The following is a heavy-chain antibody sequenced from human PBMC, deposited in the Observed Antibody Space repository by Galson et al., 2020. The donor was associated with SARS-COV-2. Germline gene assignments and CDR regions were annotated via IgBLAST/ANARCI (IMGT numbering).Heavy chain of an antibody. CDR2: ISYSGSI. D-gene: IGHD1-1*01. Sequence: SETLSLTCNVSDVSISSGYFWSWIRQPPGRGLEYIGYISYSGSINYNPSLKSRVTISIDSSKNQFSLKVNSVTAADTALYFCARNWKDVQGNFYGLDVWGQGTTVTVSS. CDR1: DVSISSGYF. V-gene: IGHV4-59*01. J-gene: IGHJ6*02. CDR3: ARNWKDVQGNFYGLDV.